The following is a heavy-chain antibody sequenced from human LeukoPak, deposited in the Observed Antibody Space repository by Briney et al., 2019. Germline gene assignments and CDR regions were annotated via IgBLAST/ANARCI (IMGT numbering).Heavy chain of an antibody. D-gene: IGHD7-27*01. CDR3: ARGWGGL. Sequence: GGCLRVSCAAPGISSSDSWMTSVRQAAGKGVEWVDNIKPDGSWRWYVDSVKGRFTISRDNAKNSLYLHMSTLRADDTAVYYCARGWGGLWGQGTMVTVSS. CDR2: IKPDGSWR. CDR1: GISSSDSW. J-gene: IGHJ3*01. V-gene: IGHV3-7*01.